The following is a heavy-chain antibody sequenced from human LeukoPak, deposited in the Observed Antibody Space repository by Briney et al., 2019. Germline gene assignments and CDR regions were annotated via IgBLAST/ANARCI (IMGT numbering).Heavy chain of an antibody. CDR2: LYLDDSDI. CDR3: ARHSGYYYEDYFDN. Sequence: GESLKISCKGSGYSSTKYWIGWVRQMPGKGLEWMGILYLDDSDIKYSPSFQGQVTISADKSISTAYLQWTDLRAPDRAIHYCARHSGYYYEDYFDNWGQGNLVTVSA. CDR1: GYSSTKYW. J-gene: IGHJ4*02. D-gene: IGHD3-22*01. V-gene: IGHV5-51*01.